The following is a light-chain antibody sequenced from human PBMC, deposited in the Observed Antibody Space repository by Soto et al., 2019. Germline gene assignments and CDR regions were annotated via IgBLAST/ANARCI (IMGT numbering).Light chain of an antibody. CDR1: SSNIGSHT. CDR2: SIT. CDR3: AAWDDSLNGVV. V-gene: IGLV1-44*01. J-gene: IGLJ2*01. Sequence: QSVLTQPPSASGTPGQTIAISCSGGSSNIGSHTVNWYQQLPGTAPRLLIYSITQRPSGVPDRFSGSKSGTSASLAISGLQSEYEGDYYCAAWDDSLNGVVFGGGTKVTVL.